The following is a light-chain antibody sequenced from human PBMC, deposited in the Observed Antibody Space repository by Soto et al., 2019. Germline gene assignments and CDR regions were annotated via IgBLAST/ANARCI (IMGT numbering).Light chain of an antibody. Sequence: EIVLTQSPGTLSLSPGERATLSCRASQSVSSSFLAWYQQKPGQAPRLLIYGASSRATGIPDRFSGSGSGTDFTLTISSLEHEDVSVYYCQQYGSSPRTFGGGTKVEIK. CDR2: GAS. CDR1: QSVSSSF. J-gene: IGKJ4*01. V-gene: IGKV3-20*01. CDR3: QQYGSSPRT.